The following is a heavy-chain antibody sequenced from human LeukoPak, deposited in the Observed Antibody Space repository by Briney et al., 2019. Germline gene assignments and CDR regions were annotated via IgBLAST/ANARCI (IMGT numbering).Heavy chain of an antibody. CDR3: AKVGGIVVVPAVHDAFDI. CDR1: GFTFGPYT. CDR2: ISGSGGST. D-gene: IGHD2-2*01. V-gene: IGHV3-23*01. Sequence: GGSLRLSCAASGFTFGPYTMNWVRQAPGKGLEWVSAISGSGGSTYYADSVKGRFTISRDNSKNTQYLQMNSLRAEDTAVYYCAKVGGIVVVPAVHDAFDIWGQGTMVTVSS. J-gene: IGHJ3*02.